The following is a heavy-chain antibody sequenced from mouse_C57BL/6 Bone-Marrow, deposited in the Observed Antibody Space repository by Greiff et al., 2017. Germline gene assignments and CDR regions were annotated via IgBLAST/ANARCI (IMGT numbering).Heavy chain of an antibody. J-gene: IGHJ4*01. CDR2: IDPSDSYT. CDR3: ARGNRGGAMDY. Sequence: VKLQQPGAELVMPGASVKLSCKASGYTFTSYWMHWVKQRPGQGLEWIGEIDPSDSYTNYNQKFKGKSTLTVDKSSSTAYMQLSSLTSEDSAVYYCARGNRGGAMDYWGQGTSVTVSS. CDR1: GYTFTSYW. D-gene: IGHD2-1*01. V-gene: IGHV1-69*01.